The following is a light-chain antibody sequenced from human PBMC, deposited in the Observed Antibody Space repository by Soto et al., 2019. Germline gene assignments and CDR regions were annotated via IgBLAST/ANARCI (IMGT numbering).Light chain of an antibody. V-gene: IGKV1-39*01. Sequence: DIQMTQSPSSLSASVGDRVTITCRASQSISSYLNWYQQKPGKDPKLLIYASSSLQSGVPSRFSGSGSGTDFTLTISSLQPEDFATYYCQQSYSEDTFGQGTKLEIK. J-gene: IGKJ2*01. CDR3: QQSYSEDT. CDR2: ASS. CDR1: QSISSY.